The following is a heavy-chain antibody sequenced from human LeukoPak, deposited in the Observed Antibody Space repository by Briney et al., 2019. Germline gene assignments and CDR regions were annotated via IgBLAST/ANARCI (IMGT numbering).Heavy chain of an antibody. D-gene: IGHD4-17*01. CDR3: ARAVGDYGKDFDY. CDR1: GYTFTGYY. CDR2: INPNSGGT. Sequence: ASVKVSCKASGYTFTGYYMHWVRQAPGQGLEWMGWINPNSGGTNYAQKFQGGVTMTRDTSISTAYMELSRLRSDDTAVYYCARAVGDYGKDFDYWGQGTLVTVSS. J-gene: IGHJ4*02. V-gene: IGHV1-2*02.